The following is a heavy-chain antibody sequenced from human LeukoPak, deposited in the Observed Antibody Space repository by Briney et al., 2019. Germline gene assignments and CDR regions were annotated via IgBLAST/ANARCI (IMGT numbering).Heavy chain of an antibody. D-gene: IGHD5-18*01. V-gene: IGHV3-48*01. CDR2: ISSSSSTI. Sequence: GSLRLSCXXXGFTFXSXAMSWVRQAPGKGLEWVSYISSSSSTIYYADSVKGRFTISRDNAKNSLYLQMNSLRAEDTAVYYCASWGSGYSYGYVPYYFDYWGQGTLVTVSS. J-gene: IGHJ4*02. CDR3: ASWGSGYSYGYVPYYFDY. CDR1: GFTFXSXA.